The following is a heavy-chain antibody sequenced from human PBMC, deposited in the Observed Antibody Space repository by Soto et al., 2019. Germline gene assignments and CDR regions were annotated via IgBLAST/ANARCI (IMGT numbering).Heavy chain of an antibody. V-gene: IGHV3-48*04. CDR2: ISSSSSTI. Sequence: GGSPRLSCAASGLTFSSYSMNWVRQAPGKGLEWVSYISSSSSTIYYADSVKGRFIISRDNAKSSLYLQMNSLRAEDTAMYYCATVRVHCSSTICYGPWGQGTLVTVSS. J-gene: IGHJ5*02. CDR3: ATVRVHCSSTICYGP. D-gene: IGHD2-2*01. CDR1: GLTFSSYS.